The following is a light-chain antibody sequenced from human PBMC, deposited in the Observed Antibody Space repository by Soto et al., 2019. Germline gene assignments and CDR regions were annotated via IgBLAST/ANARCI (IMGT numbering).Light chain of an antibody. V-gene: IGLV2-14*01. CDR3: GSYTSTDTPFV. Sequence: QSVLAQPSSVSGSPGQSITISCTGTSTDVGGYNYVSWYQHHPGKGPKLIIYEVSNRPSGVSDRFSGSKSGNKACLIISNLEAEDESDYCCGSYTSTDTPFVFGTGTKVTVL. CDR2: EVS. CDR1: STDVGGYNY. J-gene: IGLJ1*01.